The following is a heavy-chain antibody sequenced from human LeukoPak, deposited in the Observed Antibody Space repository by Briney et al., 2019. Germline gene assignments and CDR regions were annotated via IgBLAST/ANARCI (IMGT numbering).Heavy chain of an antibody. CDR3: ARAPYSSGWYVWFDP. CDR2: INPNVGST. D-gene: IGHD6-19*01. V-gene: IGHV1-46*01. Sequence: ASVKVSCKASGYTFTSYYVHWVRQAPGQGLEWLGIINPNVGSTNYAQKFQGRVTITADESTSTAYMELSSLRSEDTAVYYCARAPYSSGWYVWFDPWGQGTLVTVSS. J-gene: IGHJ5*02. CDR1: GYTFTSYY.